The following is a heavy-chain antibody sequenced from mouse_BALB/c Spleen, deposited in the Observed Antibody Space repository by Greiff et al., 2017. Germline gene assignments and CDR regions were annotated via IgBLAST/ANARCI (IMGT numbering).Heavy chain of an antibody. Sequence: VQLVESGAELAKPGASVKMSCKASGYTFTSYWMHWVKQRPGQGLEWIGYINPSTGYTEYNQKFKDKATLTADKSSSTAYMQLSSLTSEDSAVYYCARRLYGSSSWFAYWGQGTLVTVSA. CDR3: ARRLYGSSSWFAY. CDR1: GYTFTSYW. J-gene: IGHJ3*01. D-gene: IGHD1-1*01. V-gene: IGHV1-7*01. CDR2: INPSTGYT.